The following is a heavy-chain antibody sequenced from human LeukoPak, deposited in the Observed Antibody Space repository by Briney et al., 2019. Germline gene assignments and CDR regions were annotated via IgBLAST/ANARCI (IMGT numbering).Heavy chain of an antibody. CDR3: LPEWELRLAY. V-gene: IGHV3-21*01. CDR1: GFTFSSYS. Sequence: GGSLRLSCATSGFTFSSYSMNWVRQAPGKGLEWVSSISSSSSYIYHADSVKGRFTISRDNAKNSLYLQMNSLRAEDTAVYYCLPEWELRLAYWGQGTLVTVSS. CDR2: ISSSSSYI. D-gene: IGHD1-26*01. J-gene: IGHJ4*02.